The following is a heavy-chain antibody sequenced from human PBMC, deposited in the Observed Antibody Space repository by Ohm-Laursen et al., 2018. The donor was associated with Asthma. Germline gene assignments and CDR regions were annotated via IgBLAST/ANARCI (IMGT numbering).Heavy chain of an antibody. Sequence: GSLRLSCSASGFSVSNNYMSWVRQAPGKGLEGVSVIYSGGQTHYADSVKGRFTVSRDNSKNTLYLQMNSLRAEDTAMYHCATAPNEYYSRGQGTLVTVSS. CDR1: GFSVSNNY. V-gene: IGHV3-53*01. D-gene: IGHD2/OR15-2a*01. J-gene: IGHJ4*02. CDR3: ATAPNEYYS. CDR2: IYSGGQT.